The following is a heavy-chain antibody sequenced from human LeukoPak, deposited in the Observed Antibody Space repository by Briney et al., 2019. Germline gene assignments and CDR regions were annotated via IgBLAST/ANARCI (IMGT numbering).Heavy chain of an antibody. CDR2: IKEDGSEK. D-gene: IGHD1-26*01. CDR3: YCGTYSGFDN. J-gene: IGHJ4*02. V-gene: IGHV3-7*01. CDR1: GFTFSSYW. Sequence: PGGSLRLSCAASGFTFSSYWMNWLRQAPGKGLEWVATIKEDGSEKYYVDSVKGRFTISRDNAKNSLYLQMNSLRAEDTAVYYCYCGTYSGFDNWGQGTQVTVSS.